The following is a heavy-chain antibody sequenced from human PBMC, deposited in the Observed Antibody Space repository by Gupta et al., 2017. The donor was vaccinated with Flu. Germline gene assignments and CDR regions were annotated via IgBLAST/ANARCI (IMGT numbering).Heavy chain of an antibody. V-gene: IGHV4-34*01. J-gene: IGHJ6*02. CDR2: INHSGST. CDR3: ARGATTGTTGYYGMDV. CDR1: GGSFSGYY. Sequence: QVQLQQWGAGLLKPSETLSLTCAVYGGSFSGYYWSWIRQPPGKGLEWIGEINHSGSTNYNPSRKSRVTISVDTSKNQCALKLSSVTAAETAVYYCARGATTGTTGYYGMDVGGQGTTVTVYS. D-gene: IGHD4-17*01.